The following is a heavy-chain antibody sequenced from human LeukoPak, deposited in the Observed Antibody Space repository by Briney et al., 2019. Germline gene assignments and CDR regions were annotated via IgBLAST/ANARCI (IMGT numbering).Heavy chain of an antibody. Sequence: SQTLSLTCAISGDSVSSNSAAWNWIRQSPSRGLEWLGRTYYRSKWYNDYAVSVKSRITINPDTSENQFSLQLNSVTPEDTAVYYCARKVTVANGGAFDIWGQGTMVTVSS. J-gene: IGHJ3*02. V-gene: IGHV6-1*01. CDR3: ARKVTVANGGAFDI. CDR1: GDSVSSNSAA. D-gene: IGHD6-19*01. CDR2: TYYRSKWYN.